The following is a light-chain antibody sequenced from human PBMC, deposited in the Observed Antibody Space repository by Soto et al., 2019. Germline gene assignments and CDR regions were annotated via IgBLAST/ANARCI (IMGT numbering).Light chain of an antibody. Sequence: QAVVTQEPSLAVAPGGTVTLTCASRAGAVTSSSYPGWFQQKPGQAPRPLIHSATDKHSWTPARFSGSLLGGKAALTLSGVQPEDEAEYYCLLCFSGGQGVFGGGTKLTV. CDR3: LLCFSGGQGV. V-gene: IGLV7-43*01. CDR2: SAT. J-gene: IGLJ2*01. CDR1: AGAVTSSSY.